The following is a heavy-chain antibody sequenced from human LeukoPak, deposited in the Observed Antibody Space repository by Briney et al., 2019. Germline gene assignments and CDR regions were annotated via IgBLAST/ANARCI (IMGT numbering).Heavy chain of an antibody. CDR1: GFTFSSYA. Sequence: GGSLRLSCAAPGFTFSSYAMSWVRQAPGMGLAWVSAISGSGGSTYYADSVKGRFTISRDTSKSTLYLQMNSLRAEDTAVYYCARGRYYDNSVYYYFDYWGQGTLVTVSS. V-gene: IGHV3-23*01. CDR3: ARGRYYDNSVYYYFDY. CDR2: ISGSGGST. J-gene: IGHJ4*02. D-gene: IGHD3-22*01.